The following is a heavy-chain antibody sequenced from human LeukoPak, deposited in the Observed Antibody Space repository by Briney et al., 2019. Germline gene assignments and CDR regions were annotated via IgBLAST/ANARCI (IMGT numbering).Heavy chain of an antibody. CDR1: GFTFSSYS. CDR3: ARDERLLSFLK. Sequence: GGSLRLSCAASGFTFSSYSMNWVRQAPGKGLECVSVIYSGGNTYYADSVKGRFTISRDNSKNTLYLQMNSLRAEDTAIYYCARDERLLSFLKWGQGTLVTVSS. V-gene: IGHV3-66*01. D-gene: IGHD3-3*01. J-gene: IGHJ4*02. CDR2: IYSGGNT.